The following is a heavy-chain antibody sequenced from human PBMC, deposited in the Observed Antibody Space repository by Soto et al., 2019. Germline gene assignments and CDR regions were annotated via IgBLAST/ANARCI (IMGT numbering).Heavy chain of an antibody. Sequence: SETLSLTCAVYGGSFSGYYWTWIRQPPGTGLEWIGEINHSGSTNYNPSLKSRVTISVDTSKNQFSLKLTSVTAADTAVYYCARQCSGVTCHWFVPWGQGTLVTVSS. CDR1: GGSFSGYY. CDR2: INHSGST. CDR3: ARQCSGVTCHWFVP. J-gene: IGHJ5*02. V-gene: IGHV4-34*01. D-gene: IGHD2-15*01.